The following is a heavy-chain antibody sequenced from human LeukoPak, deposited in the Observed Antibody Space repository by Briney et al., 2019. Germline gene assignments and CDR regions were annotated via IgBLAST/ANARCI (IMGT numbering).Heavy chain of an antibody. Sequence: GSLRLSCASSGFTFSSFAMWWVRQAPGGGGVWGSGISGSGGSTYYADSVKGRFTISRDNSKNTLYLQMNSLRAEDTAVYYCAKDYYGSGSHFLDYWGQGTLVTVSS. CDR3: AKDYYGSGSHFLDY. D-gene: IGHD3-10*01. V-gene: IGHV3-23*01. CDR2: ISGSGGST. CDR1: GFTFSSFA. J-gene: IGHJ4*02.